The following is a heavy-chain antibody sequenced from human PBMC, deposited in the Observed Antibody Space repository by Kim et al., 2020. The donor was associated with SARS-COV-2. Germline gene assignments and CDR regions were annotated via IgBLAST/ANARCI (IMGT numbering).Heavy chain of an antibody. CDR3: AKTPSPIRSD. V-gene: IGHV3-9*01. D-gene: IGHD3-3*02. J-gene: IGHJ4*02. CDR2: ISWNSGSI. Sequence: GGSLRLSCAASGFTFDDYAMHWVRQAPGKGLEWVSGISWNSGSIGYADSVKGRFTISRDNAKNSLYLQMNSLRAEDTALYYCAKTPSPIRSDWGQGTLVTVSS. CDR1: GFTFDDYA.